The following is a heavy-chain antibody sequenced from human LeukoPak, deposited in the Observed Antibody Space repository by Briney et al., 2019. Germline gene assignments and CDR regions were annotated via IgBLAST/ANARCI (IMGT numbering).Heavy chain of an antibody. J-gene: IGHJ4*02. V-gene: IGHV1-2*02. CDR3: ARATSGYVYPFNY. Sequence: ASVKVSCKASGYTFTGYYMHWVRQAPGQGLEWMGWINPNSGGTNYAQKFQGRVTMTRNTSISTAYMELSSLRSEDTAVYYCARATSGYVYPFNYWGQGTLVTVSS. D-gene: IGHD5-12*01. CDR2: INPNSGGT. CDR1: GYTFTGYY.